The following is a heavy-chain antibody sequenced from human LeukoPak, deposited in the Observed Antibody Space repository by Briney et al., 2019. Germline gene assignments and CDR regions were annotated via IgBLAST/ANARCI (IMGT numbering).Heavy chain of an antibody. V-gene: IGHV3-11*01. Sequence: GGSRRPSCAASGFTFSDYYMSWIRQAPGNGLGWVSYISSSGSTIYYADSVKGRFTISRDNAKNSLYLQMNSLRAEDTAVYYCARYYDILTGPAGYWGQGTLVTVSS. D-gene: IGHD3-9*01. J-gene: IGHJ4*02. CDR3: ARYYDILTGPAGY. CDR1: GFTFSDYY. CDR2: ISSSGSTI.